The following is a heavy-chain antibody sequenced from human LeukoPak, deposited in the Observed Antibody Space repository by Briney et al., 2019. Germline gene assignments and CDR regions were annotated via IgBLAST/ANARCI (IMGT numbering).Heavy chain of an antibody. J-gene: IGHJ4*02. CDR1: GGSISSSSYY. D-gene: IGHD6-13*01. CDR3: ASLGQQLDALDY. V-gene: IGHV4-39*01. Sequence: SETLSLTCTVSGGSISSSSYYWGWIRQPPGKGLEWIGSIYYSGSTYYNPSLKSRVTISVGTSKNQFSLKLSSVTAADTAVYYCASLGQQLDALDYWGQGTLVTVSS. CDR2: IYYSGST.